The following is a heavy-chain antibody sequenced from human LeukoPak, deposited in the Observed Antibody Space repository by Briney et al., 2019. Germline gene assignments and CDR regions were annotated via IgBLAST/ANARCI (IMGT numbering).Heavy chain of an antibody. CDR2: IYSGGST. J-gene: IGHJ4*02. CDR1: GFTLSSNY. D-gene: IGHD1-26*01. V-gene: IGHV3-66*02. CDR3: ARDLSGSYFFDY. Sequence: PGGSLRLSCAASGFTLSSNYMSWVRQAPGKGLEWVSVIYSGGSTYYADSVKGRFTISRDNSKNTLYLQMNSLRAEDTAVYYCARDLSGSYFFDYWGQGTLVTVSS.